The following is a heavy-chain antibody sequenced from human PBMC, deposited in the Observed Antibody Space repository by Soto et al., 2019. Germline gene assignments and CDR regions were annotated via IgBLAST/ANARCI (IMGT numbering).Heavy chain of an antibody. CDR3: ARDVILGTSNWFDP. J-gene: IGHJ5*02. CDR2: IYHSGST. CDR1: GGSISSGGYS. Sequence: LSLTCAVSGGSISSGGYSWSWIRQPPGKGLEWIGYIYHSGSTYYNPSLKSRVTISVDRSKNQFSLKLSSVTAADTAVYYCARDVILGTSNWFDPWGQGTLVTVSS. V-gene: IGHV4-30-2*01. D-gene: IGHD3-22*01.